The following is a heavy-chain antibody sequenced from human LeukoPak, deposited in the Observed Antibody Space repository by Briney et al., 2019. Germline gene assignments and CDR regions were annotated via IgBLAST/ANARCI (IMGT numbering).Heavy chain of an antibody. Sequence: SETLSLTCSVSGGSVGSGTYYWSWIRQPPGKGLEWIGYIYDSGNTNYNPSLKSRVTISLDKSKNQVSLRLNSVTAADTAVFYCARLTYRLGLYYFDSWGQGTPVTVSS. CDR2: IYDSGNT. V-gene: IGHV4-61*01. CDR3: ARLTYRLGLYYFDS. D-gene: IGHD3-9*01. CDR1: GGSVGSGTYY. J-gene: IGHJ4*02.